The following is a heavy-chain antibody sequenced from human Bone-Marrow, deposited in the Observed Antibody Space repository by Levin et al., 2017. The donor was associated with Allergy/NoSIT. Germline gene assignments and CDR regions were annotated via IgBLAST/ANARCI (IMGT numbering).Heavy chain of an antibody. Sequence: LRLSCTVSGGSFSSGHYYWNWIRQPPGKGLEWIGNIYYSGSTYYNPSLKSRVAVSLDTSKSQFSLQLSSVTAADTAVYYCARLSLTFYDILTGYYSPIGTFDYWGQGTLVTVSS. CDR3: ARLSLTFYDILTGYYSPIGTFDY. D-gene: IGHD3-9*01. CDR2: IYYSGST. CDR1: GGSFSSGHYY. V-gene: IGHV4-30-4*01. J-gene: IGHJ4*02.